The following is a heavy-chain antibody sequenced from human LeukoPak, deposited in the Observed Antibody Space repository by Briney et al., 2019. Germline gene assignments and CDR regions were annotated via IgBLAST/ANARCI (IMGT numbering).Heavy chain of an antibody. CDR2: IYYSGST. V-gene: IGHV4-59*08. CDR1: GDSISSYY. J-gene: IGHJ4*02. Sequence: SETLSLTCTVSGDSISSYYWSWIRQPPGKGLEWIGYIYYSGSTNYNPSLKSRVTISVDTSKNQFSLKLSSVTAADTAVYYCARHGSAAAACDYWGQGTLVTVSS. D-gene: IGHD6-13*01. CDR3: ARHGSAAAACDY.